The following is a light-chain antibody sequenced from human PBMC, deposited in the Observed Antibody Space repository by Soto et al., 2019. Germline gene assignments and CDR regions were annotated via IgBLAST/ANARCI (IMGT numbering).Light chain of an antibody. Sequence: QAVVTQSPSASATPGQRVTMSCSGGSSNIGRNVVNWYQQFPGTAPKLLMYSNSQRPPGIPERFSASKSGTSASLAISGLQSEDEADYYCAAWDDSLSGYVFGTGTKLTVL. J-gene: IGLJ1*01. CDR3: AAWDDSLSGYV. V-gene: IGLV1-44*01. CDR2: SNS. CDR1: SSNIGRNV.